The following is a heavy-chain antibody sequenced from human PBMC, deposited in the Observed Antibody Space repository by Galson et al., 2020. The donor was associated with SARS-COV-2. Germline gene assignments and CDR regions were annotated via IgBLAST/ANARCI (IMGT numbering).Heavy chain of an antibody. Sequence: SLKISCAASGFTFSSYGMHWVRQAPGKGLEWVAVIWYDGSNKYYADSVKGRFTISRDNSKNTLYLQMNSLRAEDTAVYYCAREGAALTDGMDVWGQGTTVTVSS. D-gene: IGHD1-26*01. CDR2: IWYDGSNK. V-gene: IGHV3-33*01. J-gene: IGHJ6*02. CDR3: AREGAALTDGMDV. CDR1: GFTFSSYG.